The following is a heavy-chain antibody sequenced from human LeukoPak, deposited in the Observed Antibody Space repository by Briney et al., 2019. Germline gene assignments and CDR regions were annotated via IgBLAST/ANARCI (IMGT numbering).Heavy chain of an antibody. CDR1: GYTFTGYY. V-gene: IGHV1-2*02. D-gene: IGHD2-2*01. CDR2: INPNSGGT. Sequence: ASVKVSCKASGYTFTGYYMHWVRQVPGQGLEWMGWINPNSGGTNYAQKFQGRVTMTRDTSISTAYMELSRLRSDDTAVYYCATDIVVVPAAMPASDPWGQGTLVTVSS. CDR3: ATDIVVVPAAMPASDP. J-gene: IGHJ5*02.